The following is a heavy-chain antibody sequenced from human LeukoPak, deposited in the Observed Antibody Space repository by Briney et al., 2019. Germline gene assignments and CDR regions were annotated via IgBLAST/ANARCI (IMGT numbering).Heavy chain of an antibody. D-gene: IGHD5-24*01. CDR1: GFTFSNAW. V-gene: IGHV3-15*01. CDR3: TTDIVLGEMAAIGHYYYYYYMDV. J-gene: IGHJ6*03. CDR2: IKSKTDGGTT. Sequence: GGSLRLSCAASGFTFSNAWMSWVRQAPGKGLEWVGRIKSKTDGGTTDYAAPVKGRFTISRDDSKNTLYLQMNSLKTEDTAVYYCTTDIVLGEMAAIGHYYYYYYMDVWGKGTTVTVSS.